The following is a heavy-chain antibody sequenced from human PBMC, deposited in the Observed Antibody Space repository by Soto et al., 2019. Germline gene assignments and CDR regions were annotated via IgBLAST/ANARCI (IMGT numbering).Heavy chain of an antibody. Sequence: SETLSLTCSVSGVTMSYGGYSWSWIRQSPGKGLEWLGYISHLETTYYNPSFKSRLSLSIDRTRNQFSLKLSSVTAADTAVYYCARGRGCSSTSCYWGYYYYGMDVWGQGTTVTVSS. V-gene: IGHV4-30-2*06. CDR2: ISHLETT. D-gene: IGHD2-2*01. CDR1: GVTMSYGGYS. CDR3: ARGRGCSSTSCYWGYYYYGMDV. J-gene: IGHJ6*02.